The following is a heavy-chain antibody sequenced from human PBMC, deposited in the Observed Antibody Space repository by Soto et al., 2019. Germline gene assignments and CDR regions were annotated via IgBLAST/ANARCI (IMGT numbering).Heavy chain of an antibody. V-gene: IGHV4-61*01. CDR3: AKHGPIAAPRTVFAY. CDR1: GGSVSSGSYY. J-gene: IGHJ4*02. CDR2: IYYSGST. D-gene: IGHD6-13*01. Sequence: PSETLSLTCTVSGGSVSSGSYYWSWIRQPPGKGLECIGYIYYSGSTNYNPSLKSRVTISVDTSKNQFSLKLSSVTAADTAVYYCAKHGPIAAPRTVFAYWGQGTLVPGST.